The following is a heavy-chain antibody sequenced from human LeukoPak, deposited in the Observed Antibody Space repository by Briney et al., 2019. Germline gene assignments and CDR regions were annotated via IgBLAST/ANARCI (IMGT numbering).Heavy chain of an antibody. CDR2: ISYDGSNK. Sequence: GGSLRLSCAASGFTFSSYGMHWVRQAPGKGLEWVAVISYDGSNKYYADSVKGRFTISRDNSKNTLYLQMNSLRAEDTAVYYCARDALPSWYSSSWYYFDYWGQGTLVTVSS. CDR1: GFTFSSYG. V-gene: IGHV3-30*03. CDR3: ARDALPSWYSSSWYYFDY. D-gene: IGHD6-13*01. J-gene: IGHJ4*02.